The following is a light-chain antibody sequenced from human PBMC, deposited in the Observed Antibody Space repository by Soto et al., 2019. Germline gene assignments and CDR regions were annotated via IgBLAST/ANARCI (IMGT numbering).Light chain of an antibody. Sequence: DIQMTQSPSTLSASVGDRVTITCRASQSISTRLAWYQQKPGKAPNFLIHDASSLGSGVPSRFSGSGSGTEFSLTISSLQPDDFATYYCQQYASYNTFGQGTRLEIK. V-gene: IGKV1-5*01. CDR1: QSISTR. CDR2: DAS. CDR3: QQYASYNT. J-gene: IGKJ5*01.